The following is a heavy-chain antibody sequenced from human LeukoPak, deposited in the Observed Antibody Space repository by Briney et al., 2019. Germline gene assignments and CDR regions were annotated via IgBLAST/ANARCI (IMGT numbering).Heavy chain of an antibody. CDR3: ARDGGVDAFDI. D-gene: IGHD3-3*01. CDR1: GFTFSSYG. J-gene: IGHJ3*02. CDR2: IWYDGSNK. Sequence: GGSLRLSCAASGFTFSSYGMHWVRQAAGKGLEWVAVIWYDGSNKYYADSVKGRFTISRDNSKNTLYLQMNSLRAEDTAVYYCARDGGVDAFDIWGQGTMVTVSS. V-gene: IGHV3-33*01.